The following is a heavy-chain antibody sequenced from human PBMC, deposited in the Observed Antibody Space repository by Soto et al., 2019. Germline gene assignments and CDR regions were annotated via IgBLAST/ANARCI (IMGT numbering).Heavy chain of an antibody. CDR2: ISWDGGST. J-gene: IGHJ4*02. CDR1: GFTFDDYT. D-gene: IGHD1-1*01. V-gene: IGHV3-43*01. Sequence: GGSLRLSCAASGFTFDDYTMHWVRQAPGKGLEWVSLISWDGGSTYYADSVKGRFTISRDNSKKALYLQMNSLRNEDTALYYCAKDSAQTGTGYFDYWGRGTLVTVSS. CDR3: AKDSAQTGTGYFDY.